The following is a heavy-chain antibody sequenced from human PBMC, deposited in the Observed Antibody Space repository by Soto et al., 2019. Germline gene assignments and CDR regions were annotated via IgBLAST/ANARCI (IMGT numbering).Heavy chain of an antibody. CDR3: AKDRIMITFGGVTNNWFDP. D-gene: IGHD3-16*01. Sequence: GGSLRLSCAASGFTFSSYAMSWVRQAPGKGLEWVSAISGSGGSTYYADSVKGRFTISRDNSKNTLYLQMNSLRAEDTAVYYCAKDRIMITFGGVTNNWFDPWGQGTLVTVSS. CDR2: ISGSGGST. V-gene: IGHV3-23*01. J-gene: IGHJ5*02. CDR1: GFTFSSYA.